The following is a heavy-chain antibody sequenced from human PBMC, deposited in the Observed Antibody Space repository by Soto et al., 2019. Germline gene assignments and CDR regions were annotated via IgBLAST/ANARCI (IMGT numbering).Heavy chain of an antibody. Sequence: SETLSRTCTVSGGSISSGGYYWSWIRQHPGKGLEWIGYIYYSGSTYYNPSLKSRVTISVDTSKNQFSLKLSSVTAADTAVYYCARDSLPLGYCSGGSCSYYGMDVWGQGTTVTVSS. CDR2: IYYSGST. CDR1: GGSISSGGYY. CDR3: ARDSLPLGYCSGGSCSYYGMDV. J-gene: IGHJ6*02. V-gene: IGHV4-31*03. D-gene: IGHD2-15*01.